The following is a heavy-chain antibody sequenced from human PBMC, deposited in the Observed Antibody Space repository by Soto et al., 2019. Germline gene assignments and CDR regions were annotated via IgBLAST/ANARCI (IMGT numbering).Heavy chain of an antibody. V-gene: IGHV3-23*01. CDR3: VKSIWADAFDV. D-gene: IGHD7-27*01. CDR1: GFTFGNYF. Sequence: PGGSLRLSCAASGFTFGNYFMNWVRQAPGKGLEWVSDISSNGGRTHYADSVKGRFTISRDNSKNTLYLQMNSLRVEDTAVYYCVKSIWADAFDVWGQGTMVTVSS. J-gene: IGHJ3*01. CDR2: ISSNGGRT.